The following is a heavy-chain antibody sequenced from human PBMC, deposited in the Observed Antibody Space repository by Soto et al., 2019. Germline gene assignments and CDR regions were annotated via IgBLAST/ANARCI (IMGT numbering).Heavy chain of an antibody. J-gene: IGHJ3*02. D-gene: IGHD5-12*01. Sequence: ASVKVSCKASGGTFSSYAISWVRQAPGQGLEWMGGIIPIFGTANYAQKFQGRVTITADESTSTAYMELSSLRSEDTAVYYCARDLEEMATIPRGGAFDIWGQGTMVTVSS. CDR3: ARDLEEMATIPRGGAFDI. CDR2: IIPIFGTA. CDR1: GGTFSSYA. V-gene: IGHV1-69*13.